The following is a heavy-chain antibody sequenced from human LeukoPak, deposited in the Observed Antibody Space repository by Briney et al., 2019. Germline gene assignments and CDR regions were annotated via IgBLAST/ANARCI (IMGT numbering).Heavy chain of an antibody. J-gene: IGHJ5*02. V-gene: IGHV5-51*01. CDR3: ARRNYYSVWFDP. CDR2: VYPAGSET. Sequence: GESRKISCKASSYNFANYWIGWMRQMPGKGLEWMGIVYPAGSETQYSPSFQGLVTISVDTSTSTVYLHWNTLKASDTAIYYCARRNYYSVWFDPWGQGTLVTASS. D-gene: IGHD3-22*01. CDR1: SYNFANYW.